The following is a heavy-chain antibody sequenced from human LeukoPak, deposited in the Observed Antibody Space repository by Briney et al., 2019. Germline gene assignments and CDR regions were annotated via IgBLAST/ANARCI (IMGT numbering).Heavy chain of an antibody. D-gene: IGHD2-2*01. CDR2: IYTSGST. J-gene: IGHJ6*03. CDR3: ARGPVCSNTSCRHYYMDV. CDR1: GGSIRSYY. Sequence: SETLSLTCTVSGGSIRSYYWSWIRQPAGKALEWIGRIYTSGSTNYNPSLKSRVTMSVDTSKNQFSLKLSSVTAADTAVYYCARGPVCSNTSCRHYYMDVWGKGTTVTISS. V-gene: IGHV4-4*07.